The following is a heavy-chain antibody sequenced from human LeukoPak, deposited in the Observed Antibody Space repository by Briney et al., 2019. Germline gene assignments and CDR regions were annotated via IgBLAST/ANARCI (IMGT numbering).Heavy chain of an antibody. J-gene: IGHJ4*02. CDR3: AKRGVVIRVILVGFHKEAYYFDS. D-gene: IGHD3-22*01. CDR2: ISGSGGAT. V-gene: IGHV3-23*01. Sequence: GGPLRLSCAVSGITLSNYGLSWIRQAPGKGLKWVAGISGSGGATNYAASVKGRFTISRDNPKNTLYLQMNSLRLEDTAVYFCAKRGVVIRVILVGFHKEAYYFDSWGQGALVTVSS. CDR1: GITLSNYG.